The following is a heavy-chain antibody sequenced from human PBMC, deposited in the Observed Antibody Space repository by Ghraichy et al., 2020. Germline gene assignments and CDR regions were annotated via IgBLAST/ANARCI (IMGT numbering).Heavy chain of an antibody. J-gene: IGHJ4*02. CDR3: ARGRYYYDSSGYYGYYFDY. Sequence: GESLNISCAASGFTVSSNYMSWVRQAPGKGLEWVSVIYSGGSTYYADSVKGRFTISRDNSKNTLYLQMNSLRAEDTAVYYCARGRYYYDSSGYYGYYFDYGGRGPLVTVS. CDR2: IYSGGST. D-gene: IGHD3-22*01. V-gene: IGHV3-53*01. CDR1: GFTVSSNY.